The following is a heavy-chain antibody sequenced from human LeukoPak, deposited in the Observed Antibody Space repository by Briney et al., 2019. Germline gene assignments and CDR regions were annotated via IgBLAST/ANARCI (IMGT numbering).Heavy chain of an antibody. CDR1: GFTFSSYA. Sequence: GGSLRLSCAASGFTFSSYAMSWVRQAPGKGLEWVSAISGSGGTTYYADSVKGRFTISRDNSKNTLYLQMNSLTAEDTAVYYCAKCRDAYNSNFDYWGHGTLVTVSS. CDR2: ISGSGGTT. J-gene: IGHJ4*01. D-gene: IGHD5-24*01. V-gene: IGHV3-23*01. CDR3: AKCRDAYNSNFDY.